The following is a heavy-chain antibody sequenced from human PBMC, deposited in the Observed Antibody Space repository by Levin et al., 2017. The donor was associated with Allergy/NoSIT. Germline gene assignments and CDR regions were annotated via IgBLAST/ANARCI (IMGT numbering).Heavy chain of an antibody. CDR2: ISYSGST. Sequence: SETLSLTCTVSGDSISSNYWNWIRQSPGKGLEWIGYISYSGSTNYNPALKSRVTISVETANNQFSLRLRSVTAADTAVYYCARDRGRESTPSSYPWKYDVRGAPFDRQGARYNWFDPWGQGTLVTVSS. J-gene: IGHJ5*02. CDR1: GDSISSNY. D-gene: IGHD3-10*01. CDR3: ARDRGRESTPSSYPWKYDVRGAPFDRQGARYNWFDP. V-gene: IGHV4-59*01.